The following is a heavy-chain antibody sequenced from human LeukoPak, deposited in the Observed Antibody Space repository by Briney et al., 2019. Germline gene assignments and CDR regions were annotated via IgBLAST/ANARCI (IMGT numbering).Heavy chain of an antibody. CDR3: ARAGDSTSPIDY. Sequence: SETLSLTCTVSGGSFSSYYLNWVRQPAGKGLEWIGRIHTSGSTNYNPSLKSRVTMSVDTSKSQFSLKLNSVTAADTAVYYCARAGDSTSPIDYWGQGTLVTVSS. J-gene: IGHJ4*02. CDR2: IHTSGST. CDR1: GGSFSSYY. D-gene: IGHD6-13*01. V-gene: IGHV4-4*07.